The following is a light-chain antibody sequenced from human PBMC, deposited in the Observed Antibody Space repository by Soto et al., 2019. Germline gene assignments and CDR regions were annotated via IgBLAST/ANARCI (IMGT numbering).Light chain of an antibody. CDR2: DVG. CDR1: SSDVGAYNY. J-gene: IGLJ2*01. CDR3: SSYTGSSTVV. V-gene: IGLV2-14*01. Sequence: QSALTQPASVSGSPGQSITISCTGTSSDVGAYNYVSWYQQHPGKAPKLMIYDVGNRPSGVSNRFSGSKSGNTASLTISGRQAGDEADYYCSSYTGSSTVVFGGGTKLTVL.